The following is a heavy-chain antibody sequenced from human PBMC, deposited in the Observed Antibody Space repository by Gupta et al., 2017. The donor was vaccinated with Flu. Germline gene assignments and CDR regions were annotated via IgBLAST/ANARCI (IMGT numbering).Heavy chain of an antibody. CDR3: AIDRSGDSGYYGNWFDP. J-gene: IGHJ5*02. Sequence: ISLLPQAPGQGLECMGRIIPLLGIANYAQKFQGRVTITADTSTSTAYMELSSLRAEDTAVHYCAIDRSGDSGYYGNWFDPWGQGTLVTVS. V-gene: IGHV1-69*02. D-gene: IGHD3-22*01. CDR2: IIPLLGIA.